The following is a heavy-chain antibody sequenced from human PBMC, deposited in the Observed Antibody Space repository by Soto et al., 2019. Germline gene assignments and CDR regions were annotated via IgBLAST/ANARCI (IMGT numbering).Heavy chain of an antibody. J-gene: IGHJ4*02. D-gene: IGHD3-10*01. Sequence: GGSLRLSCAASGFTFSSYAMSWVRQAPGKGLEWVTGISGSGGSTYYADSVKGRFTISRDNSKNTLYLQMNSLRAEDTAVYYCAKGMGSATLRIDYWGQGTLVTVSS. CDR1: GFTFSSYA. V-gene: IGHV3-23*01. CDR3: AKGMGSATLRIDY. CDR2: ISGSGGST.